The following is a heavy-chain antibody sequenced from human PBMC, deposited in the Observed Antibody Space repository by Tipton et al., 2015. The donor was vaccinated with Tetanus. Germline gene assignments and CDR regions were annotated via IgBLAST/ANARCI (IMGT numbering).Heavy chain of an antibody. CDR1: GGSISSGGYY. V-gene: IGHV4-31*11. CDR3: ARERYIHYGMDV. J-gene: IGHJ6*02. CDR2: LYDSGSI. D-gene: IGHD1-1*01. Sequence: TLSLTCAVSGGSISSGGYYWSWIPQHPGEGLGWIWYLYDSGSIYYNPSLKSRVPISIETSKNQFSLQLSSVTAADTAVYYCARERYIHYGMDVWGQGTTVTVSS.